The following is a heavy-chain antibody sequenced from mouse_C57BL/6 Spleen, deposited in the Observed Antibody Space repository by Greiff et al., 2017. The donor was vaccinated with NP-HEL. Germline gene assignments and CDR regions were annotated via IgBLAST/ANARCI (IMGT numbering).Heavy chain of an antibody. J-gene: IGHJ3*01. CDR1: DYTFTSYW. Sequence: QVQLQQPGAELVMPGASVKLSCKASDYTFTSYWMHWVKQRPGQGLEWIGEIDPSDSYTNYNQKFKGKSTLTVDKSSSTAYMQLSSLTSEDSAVYYCARSSERGFAYWGQGTLVTVSA. CDR3: ARSSERGFAY. CDR2: IDPSDSYT. V-gene: IGHV1-69*01.